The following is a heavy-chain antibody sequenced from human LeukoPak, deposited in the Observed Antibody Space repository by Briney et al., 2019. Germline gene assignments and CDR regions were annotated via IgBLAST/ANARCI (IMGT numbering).Heavy chain of an antibody. J-gene: IGHJ4*02. V-gene: IGHV4-4*07. CDR2: IYVSGHT. Sequence: SETLSLTCTVSGGYISSACWSWIRQPAGKGLEWIGRIYVSGHTNYSPSLRSRVTMSLDTSNNQLSLRLRSVTAADTAVYYCARDSSPYDFWTGEYYFDYWGQGALVTVSS. D-gene: IGHD3-3*01. CDR3: ARDSSPYDFWTGEYYFDY. CDR1: GGYISSAC.